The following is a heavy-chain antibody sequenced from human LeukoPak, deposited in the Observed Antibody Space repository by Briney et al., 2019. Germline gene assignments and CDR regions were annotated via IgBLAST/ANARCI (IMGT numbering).Heavy chain of an antibody. J-gene: IGHJ4*02. CDR2: ISTYDGNT. Sequence: ASVTVSCKASGYTFTTYGITWVRQAPGQGLEWLGWISTYDGNTKYAQKLQGRLTMNTDTSTSTAYMEMRSLRSDDTAVYYCARKDSVGDKVDKWDRGTLVTVSS. V-gene: IGHV1-18*01. CDR3: ARKDSVGDKVDK. CDR1: GYTFTTYG. D-gene: IGHD2-21*01.